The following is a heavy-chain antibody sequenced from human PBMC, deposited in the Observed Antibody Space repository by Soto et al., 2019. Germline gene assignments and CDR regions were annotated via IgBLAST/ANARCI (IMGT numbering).Heavy chain of an antibody. Sequence: GGSLRLSCAASGFTFSSYWMSWVRQAPGKGLEWVANIKQDGSEKYYVDSVKGRFTISRDNAKNSLYLQMNSLRAEDTAVYYCARDGPYDFWSGYMGVWGKGTTVTVSS. J-gene: IGHJ6*03. D-gene: IGHD3-3*01. CDR1: GFTFSSYW. CDR3: ARDGPYDFWSGYMGV. V-gene: IGHV3-7*01. CDR2: IKQDGSEK.